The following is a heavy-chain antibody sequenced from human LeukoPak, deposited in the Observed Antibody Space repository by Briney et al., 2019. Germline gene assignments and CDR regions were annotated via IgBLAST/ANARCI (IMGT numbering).Heavy chain of an antibody. V-gene: IGHV1-8*01. CDR3: ARDPTMVRGVIIDY. CDR1: GYTFTSYD. CDR2: MNPNSGNT. Sequence: ASVKVSCKASGYTFTSYDINCERQATGQRLEWMVWMNPNSGNTGYAQKFQGRITMTRNTSISTAYMELSSLRSDDTAVYYCARDPTMVRGVIIDYWGQGTLVTVSS. J-gene: IGHJ4*02. D-gene: IGHD3-10*01.